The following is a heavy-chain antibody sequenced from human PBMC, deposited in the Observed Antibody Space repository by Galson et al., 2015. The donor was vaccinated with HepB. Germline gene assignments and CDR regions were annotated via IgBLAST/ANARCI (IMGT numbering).Heavy chain of an antibody. CDR1: GFTFSNAW. Sequence: SLRLSCAASGFTFSNAWMSWVRQAPGKGLEWVGRIKSKTDGGTTDYAAPVKGRFTISRDDSKNTLYLQMNSLKTEDTAVYYCTTAPHIVVVPADPSRGYYYYMDVWGKGTTVTVSS. CDR3: TTAPHIVVVPADPSRGYYYYMDV. CDR2: IKSKTDGGTT. J-gene: IGHJ6*03. V-gene: IGHV3-15*01. D-gene: IGHD2-2*01.